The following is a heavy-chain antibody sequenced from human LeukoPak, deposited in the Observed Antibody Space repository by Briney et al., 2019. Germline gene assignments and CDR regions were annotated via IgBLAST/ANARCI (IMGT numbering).Heavy chain of an antibody. D-gene: IGHD4-17*01. V-gene: IGHV1-58*01. CDR3: AADTYGDYGMDV. CDR2: IVVGNGNT. J-gene: IGHJ6*02. Sequence: IGWIVVGNGNTNYAQKFQERVTITRDMSTSTAYMELSSLRSEDTAVYYCAADTYGDYGMDVWGQGTTVTVSS.